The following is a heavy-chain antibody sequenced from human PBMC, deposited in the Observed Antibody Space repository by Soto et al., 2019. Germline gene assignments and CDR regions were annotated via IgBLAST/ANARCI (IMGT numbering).Heavy chain of an antibody. CDR1: GGSISSYY. Sequence: SETLSLTCTVSGGSISSYYWSWIRQPPGKGLEWIGYIYYSGSTNYNPSLKSRVTISVDTSKNQFSLKLSSVTAADTAVYYCARRFEGWANGAYYFDYWGQGTLVTVSS. J-gene: IGHJ4*02. CDR3: ARRFEGWANGAYYFDY. V-gene: IGHV4-59*08. D-gene: IGHD2-8*01. CDR2: IYYSGST.